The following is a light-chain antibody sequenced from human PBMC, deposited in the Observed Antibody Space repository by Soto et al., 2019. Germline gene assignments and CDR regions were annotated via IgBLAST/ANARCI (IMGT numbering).Light chain of an antibody. V-gene: IGKV1-5*03. CDR2: KAL. CDR1: QTITTS. Sequence: DIQMTQSPSTLSASVGDGVTITCRASQTITTSLAWYQQKPGKAPKLLIYKALSLESGVPSRFSGRGSGTGSTLAISSLQPDDLANYDYQHDDSYSVRTFGQGTKVEI. J-gene: IGKJ1*01. CDR3: QHDDSYSVRT.